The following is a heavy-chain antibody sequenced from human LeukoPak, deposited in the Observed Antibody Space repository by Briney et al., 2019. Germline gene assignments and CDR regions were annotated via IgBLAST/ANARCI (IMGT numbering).Heavy chain of an antibody. V-gene: IGHV3-9*01. D-gene: IGHD6-13*01. CDR3: AKGGAAADNYWYFDL. CDR2: ISWNSGNI. Sequence: TGRSLRLSCSASGFTVDDYDMHWLRQAPGKGLVGFFGISWNSGNITYGVSVKGRFTISRDNAKNSLYLQMNSLRTEDTALYYCAKGGAAADNYWYFDLWGRGTLVTVSS. J-gene: IGHJ2*01. CDR1: GFTVDDYD.